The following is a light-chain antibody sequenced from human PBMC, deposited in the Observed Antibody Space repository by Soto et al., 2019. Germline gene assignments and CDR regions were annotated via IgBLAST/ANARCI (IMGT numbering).Light chain of an antibody. V-gene: IGKV3-20*01. Sequence: EIVMTQSPATLSVVPGERATLSCRASQSVSSNFLAWYQQRPGQAPRLLIYGASNRATGIPDRFSGSGSGTDFTLTISRLEPEDFAVYYCQQYGSSPRTFGQGTKVDIK. J-gene: IGKJ1*01. CDR1: QSVSSNF. CDR2: GAS. CDR3: QQYGSSPRT.